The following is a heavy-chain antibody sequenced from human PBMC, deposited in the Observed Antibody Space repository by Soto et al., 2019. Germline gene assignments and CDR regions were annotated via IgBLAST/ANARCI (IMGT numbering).Heavy chain of an antibody. V-gene: IGHV3-30*18. Sequence: TGGSLRLSCAASGFTFSSYGMHWVRQAPGKGLEWVAVISYDGSNKYYADSVKGRFTISRDNSKNTLYLQMNSLRAEDTAVYYCAKDIVKEMGYFDYWGQGTLVTV. CDR1: GFTFSSYG. D-gene: IGHD1-26*01. J-gene: IGHJ4*02. CDR3: AKDIVKEMGYFDY. CDR2: ISYDGSNK.